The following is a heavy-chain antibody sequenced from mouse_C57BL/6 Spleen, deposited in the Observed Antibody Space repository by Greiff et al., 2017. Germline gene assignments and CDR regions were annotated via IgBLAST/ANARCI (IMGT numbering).Heavy chain of an antibody. CDR3: AIPNYYGSSRFAY. Sequence: VQLQQPGAELVKPGASVKVSCKASGYTFTSYWMHWVKQRPGQGLEWIGRIHPSDSDTNYNQKFKGKATLTVDKSSSTAYMQLSSLTSEDSAVYYCAIPNYYGSSRFAYWGQGTLVTVSA. J-gene: IGHJ3*01. CDR1: GYTFTSYW. D-gene: IGHD1-1*01. CDR2: IHPSDSDT. V-gene: IGHV1-74*01.